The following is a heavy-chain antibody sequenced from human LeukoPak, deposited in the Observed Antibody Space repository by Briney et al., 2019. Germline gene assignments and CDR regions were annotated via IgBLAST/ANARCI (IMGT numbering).Heavy chain of an antibody. CDR3: AKDSNTAMSFL. D-gene: IGHD5-18*01. J-gene: IGHJ4*02. Sequence: GGSLRLSCAASGFTFSRYWMHWVRQAPGKGLVWVSRINSDETSTSYADSVKGRFTISRDNAKNTLYLQMNSLRAEDTAVYYCAKDSNTAMSFLGGQGTLVTVSS. V-gene: IGHV3-74*01. CDR1: GFTFSRYW. CDR2: INSDETST.